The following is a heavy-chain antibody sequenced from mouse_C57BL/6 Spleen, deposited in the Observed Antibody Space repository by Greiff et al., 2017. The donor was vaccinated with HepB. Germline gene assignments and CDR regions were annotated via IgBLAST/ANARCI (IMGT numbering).Heavy chain of an antibody. J-gene: IGHJ2*01. Sequence: QVQLKESGTELVKPGASVKLSCKASGYTFTSYWMHWVKQRPGQGLEWIGNINPSNGGTNYNEKFKSKATLTVDKSSSTAYMQLSSLTSEDSAVYYCARRGWLPRDFDYWGQGTTLTVSS. CDR2: INPSNGGT. CDR1: GYTFTSYW. V-gene: IGHV1-53*01. D-gene: IGHD2-3*01. CDR3: ARRGWLPRDFDY.